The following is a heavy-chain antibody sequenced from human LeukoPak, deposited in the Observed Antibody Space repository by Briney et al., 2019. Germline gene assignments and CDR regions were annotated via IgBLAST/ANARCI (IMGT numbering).Heavy chain of an antibody. J-gene: IGHJ4*02. Sequence: SETLSLTCTVSDDSISGSRYYWGWIRLPPGTGLEWIGSVFYSGSTHYNPSLKSRVAISLDTSKSQFSLRLSSVTAADTAVYYCARGVSYSSSHFDYWGQGTRVTVSS. CDR1: DDSISGSRYY. V-gene: IGHV4-39*07. CDR3: ARGVSYSSSHFDY. D-gene: IGHD6-6*01. CDR2: VFYSGST.